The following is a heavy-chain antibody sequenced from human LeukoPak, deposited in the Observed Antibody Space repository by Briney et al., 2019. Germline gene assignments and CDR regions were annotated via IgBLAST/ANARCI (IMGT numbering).Heavy chain of an antibody. D-gene: IGHD5-12*01. CDR2: ISAYNGNT. CDR3: AREQRLFSGYATGNGYAYYFDY. J-gene: IGHJ4*02. CDR1: GYTFTSYG. Sequence: ASVKVSCKASGYTFTSYGISWVRQAPGQGLEWMGWISAYNGNTNYAQKLQGRVTMTTDTSTSTAYMELRSLRSDDTAVYYCAREQRLFSGYATGNGYAYYFDYWGQGTLVTVSS. V-gene: IGHV1-18*01.